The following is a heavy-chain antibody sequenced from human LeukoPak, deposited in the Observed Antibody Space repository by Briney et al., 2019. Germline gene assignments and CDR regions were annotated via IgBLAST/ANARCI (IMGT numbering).Heavy chain of an antibody. Sequence: ASVKVSCKASGYTFTGYYMHWVRQAPGQGLEWMGWINPNSGGTNYAQKFQGRVTMTRDTSISTAYMELSSLRSEDTAVYYCARGRLTMVRGVMRDWGQGTLVTVSS. V-gene: IGHV1-2*02. CDR1: GYTFTGYY. J-gene: IGHJ4*02. D-gene: IGHD3-10*01. CDR3: ARGRLTMVRGVMRD. CDR2: INPNSGGT.